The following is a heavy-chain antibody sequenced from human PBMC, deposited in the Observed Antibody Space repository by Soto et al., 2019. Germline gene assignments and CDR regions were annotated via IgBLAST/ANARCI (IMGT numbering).Heavy chain of an antibody. CDR2: IKQDGSDK. J-gene: IGHJ4*01. D-gene: IGHD3-16*01. CDR1: GFTFSSYW. Sequence: GGSLRLSCAVSGFTFSSYWMSWVRQAPGKGLEWVVNIKQDGSDKYYVDSVKGRFTISRDNAKNSLYPQMNSLRAEDTAVYFCARVAYSYGWIFDYWGQGTLVTVSS. V-gene: IGHV3-7*01. CDR3: ARVAYSYGWIFDY.